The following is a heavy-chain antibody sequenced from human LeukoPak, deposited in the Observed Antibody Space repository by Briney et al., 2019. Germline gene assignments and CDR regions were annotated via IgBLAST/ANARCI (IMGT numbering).Heavy chain of an antibody. CDR3: AKDPLEGDSGYPDY. J-gene: IGHJ4*02. V-gene: IGHV3-30*02. CDR1: GFTFSSYG. Sequence: GGSLRLSCAASGFTFSSYGMHWVRQAPGKGLEWVAFIRYDGSNKYYADSVKGRFTISRDNSKNTLYLQMNSLRAEDTAVYYCAKDPLEGDSGYPDYWGQGTLVTVSS. D-gene: IGHD3-22*01. CDR2: IRYDGSNK.